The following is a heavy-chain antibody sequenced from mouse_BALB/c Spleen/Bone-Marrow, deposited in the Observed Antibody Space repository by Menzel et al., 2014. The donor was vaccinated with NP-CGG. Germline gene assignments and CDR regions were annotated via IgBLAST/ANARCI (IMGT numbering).Heavy chain of an antibody. J-gene: IGHJ2*01. CDR1: GYTFTDYA. CDR3: ARSGLRPAMYYFDY. Sequence: QVQLQQSGAELVRPGVSVKISCKGSGYTFTDYAMHWVKQSHAKSLEWIGVISTNYGDASYNQKFKGKATMTVDKSSSTSYMELARLTSEDSAIYYCARSGLRPAMYYFDYWGQGTTLTVSS. CDR2: ISTNYGDA. V-gene: IGHV1S137*01. D-gene: IGHD2-4*01.